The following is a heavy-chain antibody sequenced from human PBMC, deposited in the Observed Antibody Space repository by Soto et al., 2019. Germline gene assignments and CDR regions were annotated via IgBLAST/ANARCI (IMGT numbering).Heavy chain of an antibody. CDR1: GFTFRSYG. CDR2: IWYDGSNK. J-gene: IGHJ4*02. CDR3: ARESSTGHFDY. Sequence: QVQLVESGGGVVQPGRSLRLSCAASGFTFRSYGMHWVRQAPGKGLQWVAVIWYDGSNKYYADSVKGGFTISRDNSKNTRYQQMNTLRAEDTDVYYCARESSTGHFDYWCQGTLVTVSS. V-gene: IGHV3-33*01.